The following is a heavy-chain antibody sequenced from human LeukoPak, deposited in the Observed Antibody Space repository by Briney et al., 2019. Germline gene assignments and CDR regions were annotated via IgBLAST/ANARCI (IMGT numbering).Heavy chain of an antibody. CDR2: IKQDGSEK. J-gene: IGHJ4*02. D-gene: IGHD3-22*01. CDR3: ASNYDSSGFSHFDY. Sequence: GSLRLSCAASGFTFSRYWTSWVRQAPGKGLEWVANIKQDGSEKYYVDSVKGRFTISRDNAKNSLYLQMNSLRAEDTAVYYCASNYDSSGFSHFDYWGQGTLVTVSS. V-gene: IGHV3-7*03. CDR1: GFTFSRYW.